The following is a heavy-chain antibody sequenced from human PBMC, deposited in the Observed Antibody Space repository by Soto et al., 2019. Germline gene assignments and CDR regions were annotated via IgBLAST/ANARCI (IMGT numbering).Heavy chain of an antibody. CDR1: GFTFDDYT. CDR3: AKDGSSDHYYYYGMDV. D-gene: IGHD6-6*01. CDR2: ISWDGGST. J-gene: IGHJ6*02. V-gene: IGHV3-43*01. Sequence: GGSLRLSCAASGFTFDDYTMHWVRQAPGKGLEWVSLISWDGGSTYYADSVKGRFTISRDNSKNPLYLQMNSLRTEDTALYYCAKDGSSDHYYYYGMDVWGQGTTVTVSS.